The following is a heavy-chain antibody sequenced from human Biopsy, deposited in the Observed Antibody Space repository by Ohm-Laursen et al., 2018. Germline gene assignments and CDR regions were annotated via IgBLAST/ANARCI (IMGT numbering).Heavy chain of an antibody. V-gene: IGHV4-4*07. CDR1: GDSINNYY. Sequence: GTLSLTCTVSGDSINNYYWSWIRQPAGKGLEWIGRIYTSGSPNYNLSLESRVTMSVDTSKNQFSLKLSSGTAADTAVYYCALMPAAIHEPNYSYYGMHVWGQGTTVTVSS. CDR2: IYTSGSP. J-gene: IGHJ6*02. D-gene: IGHD2-2*02. CDR3: ALMPAAIHEPNYSYYGMHV.